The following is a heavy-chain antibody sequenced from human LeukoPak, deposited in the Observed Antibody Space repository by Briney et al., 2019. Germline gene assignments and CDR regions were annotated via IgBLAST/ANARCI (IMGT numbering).Heavy chain of an antibody. Sequence: PGRSLRLSCADSGFTFDDYAMCWVRPVPGEGLEWVSGISWNSGSLGSADSVRGGFTISRDNAKNSLHLQMDSLRREDMALYYCVKDRRARVTTSWFQHWGRGTLVTVSS. CDR2: ISWNSGSL. CDR1: GFTFDDYA. J-gene: IGHJ1*01. V-gene: IGHV3-9*03. CDR3: VKDRRARVTTSWFQH. D-gene: IGHD4-17*01.